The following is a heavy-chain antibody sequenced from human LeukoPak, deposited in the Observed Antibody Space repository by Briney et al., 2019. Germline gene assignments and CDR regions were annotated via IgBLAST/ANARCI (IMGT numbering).Heavy chain of an antibody. CDR3: ARDRYSKRGFDY. V-gene: IGHV4-4*07. CDR2: IYSSGSA. CDR1: GGYISTYY. J-gene: IGHJ4*02. D-gene: IGHD4-11*01. Sequence: PSETLSLTCTVSGGYISTYYWSWIRQPAGKGLEWIGRIYSSGSANYNPSLKSRLAMSVDTSKNQFSLRLSSVTAADTAVYYCARDRYSKRGFDYWGQGTLVTVSS.